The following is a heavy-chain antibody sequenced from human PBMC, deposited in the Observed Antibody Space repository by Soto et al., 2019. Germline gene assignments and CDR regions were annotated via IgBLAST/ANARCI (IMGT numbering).Heavy chain of an antibody. CDR3: ARAAGYSSGWYDY. D-gene: IGHD6-19*01. J-gene: IGHJ4*02. V-gene: IGHV1-69*02. Sequence: QVQLVQSGAEVKKPGSSVKVSCKASGGTFSSYTISWVRQAPGQGLEWMGRIIPILGIANYAQKFQGRVTLAQDKSTSTAYRELSGLRSDDTVVYYWARAAGYSSGWYDYWGQGTLVTVSS. CDR1: GGTFSSYT. CDR2: IIPILGIA.